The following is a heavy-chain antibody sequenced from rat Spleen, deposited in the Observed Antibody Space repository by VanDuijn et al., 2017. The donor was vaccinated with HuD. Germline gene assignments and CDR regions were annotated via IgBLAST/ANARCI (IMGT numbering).Heavy chain of an antibody. Sequence: QVQLKESGPGLVQPSQTLSLTCTVSGFSLTSYTVSWVRQPPGKGLEWITAISSGGSTYFNSVLKSRLSISRDTSKSQVFLKMNSLQTEDTAIYFCTRDPITTRDYFDYWGQGVMVTVSS. J-gene: IGHJ2*01. CDR2: ISSGGST. D-gene: IGHD1-1*01. V-gene: IGHV2-6*01. CDR3: TRDPITTRDYFDY. CDR1: GFSLTSYT.